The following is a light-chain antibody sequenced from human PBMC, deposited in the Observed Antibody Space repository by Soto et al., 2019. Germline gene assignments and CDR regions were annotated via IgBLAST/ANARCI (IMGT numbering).Light chain of an antibody. CDR1: QSIRSTW. J-gene: IGKJ1*01. CDR2: KGS. V-gene: IGKV1-5*03. Sequence: DVQMTQSPSTLSASVGDKVTITCRASQSIRSTWLAWFQQRPGKAPNVLIHKGSTLASGVSSRFSGSGSGTEFTLTISSLQPDDFATYFCQQYAAQSPWTFGQGTRVE. CDR3: QQYAAQSPWT.